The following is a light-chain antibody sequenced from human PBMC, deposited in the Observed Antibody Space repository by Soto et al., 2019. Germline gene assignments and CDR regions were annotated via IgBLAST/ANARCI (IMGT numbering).Light chain of an antibody. CDR2: AAS. CDR3: QKYDRDPAM. Sequence: DIPLTQSPSSLSASLGDRVTITCRASQDIKKFLAWYQQRPGKVPDLLIYAASTLRSGVPSRFSGNASGTDFSFTISSLQPEDVATYYCQKYDRDPAMFGQGTKVDIK. V-gene: IGKV1-27*01. CDR1: QDIKKF. J-gene: IGKJ1*01.